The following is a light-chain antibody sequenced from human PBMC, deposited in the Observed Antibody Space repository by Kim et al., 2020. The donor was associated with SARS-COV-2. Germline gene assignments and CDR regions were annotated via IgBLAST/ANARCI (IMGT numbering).Light chain of an antibody. CDR1: TGAVTSGHY. CDR2: DSS. Sequence: PGATLTLTCASSTGAVTSGHYPSWLQRKPGQAPRTLIDDSSHKHSWTPDRFAGSVLGGNAARTLTGAQPEDEAEYYCLLSYSGLVLFGGGTQLTVL. J-gene: IGLJ3*02. CDR3: LLSYSGLVL. V-gene: IGLV7-46*01.